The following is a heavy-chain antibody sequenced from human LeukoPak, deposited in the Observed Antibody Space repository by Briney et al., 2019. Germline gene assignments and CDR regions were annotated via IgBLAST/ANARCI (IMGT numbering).Heavy chain of an antibody. D-gene: IGHD3-10*01. Sequence: ASVRVSCEASGGTFRTYGVSWVRQAPGQGLEWMGGIIPIFGGTSYAQKFQDRVTITADESTTVAYMDLSSLRFEDTAVYYCARVITIGQPPYYYMDVWGKGTTVTVSS. CDR1: GGTFRTYG. J-gene: IGHJ6*03. CDR2: IIPIFGGT. CDR3: ARVITIGQPPYYYMDV. V-gene: IGHV1-69*01.